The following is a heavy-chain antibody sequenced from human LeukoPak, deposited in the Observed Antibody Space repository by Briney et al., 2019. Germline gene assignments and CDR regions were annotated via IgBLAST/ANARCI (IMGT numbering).Heavy chain of an antibody. CDR3: ARAYSSSWYSYGPRTFDY. D-gene: IGHD6-13*01. J-gene: IGHJ4*02. CDR1: GYTFTSYD. Sequence: ASVKVSCKASGYTFTSYDINWVRQATGQGLEWMGWMNPNSGNTGYAQKFQGRVTMTRNTSISTAYMELSSLRSEDTAVYYCARAYSSSWYSYGPRTFDYWGQGTLVTVSS. V-gene: IGHV1-8*01. CDR2: MNPNSGNT.